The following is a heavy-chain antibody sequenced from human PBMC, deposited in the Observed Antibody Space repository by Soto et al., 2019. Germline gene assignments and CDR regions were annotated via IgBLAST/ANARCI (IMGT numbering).Heavy chain of an antibody. CDR1: GGSISSSSYY. CDR3: AREAVVPADYYYYYMDV. D-gene: IGHD2-2*01. J-gene: IGHJ6*03. Sequence: SETLSLTCTVSGGSISSSSYYWGWIRQPPGKGLEWIGSIYYSGSTYYNPSLKSRVTISVDTSKNQFSLKLSSVTAADTAVYYCAREAVVPADYYYYYMDVWGKGTTVTVSS. V-gene: IGHV4-39*02. CDR2: IYYSGST.